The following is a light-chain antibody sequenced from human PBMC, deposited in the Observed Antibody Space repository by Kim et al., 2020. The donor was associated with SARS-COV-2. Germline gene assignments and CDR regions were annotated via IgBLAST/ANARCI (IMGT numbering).Light chain of an antibody. CDR2: WAS. Sequence: ATINCKSSQSVLYSSNNKSYLAWYQQKPGQPPKPLIYWASTRESGVPDRFSGSGSGTDFTLTISSLQAEDVAVYYCQQYYSTPYTFGQGTKLEI. CDR1: QSVLYSSNNKSY. CDR3: QQYYSTPYT. V-gene: IGKV4-1*01. J-gene: IGKJ2*01.